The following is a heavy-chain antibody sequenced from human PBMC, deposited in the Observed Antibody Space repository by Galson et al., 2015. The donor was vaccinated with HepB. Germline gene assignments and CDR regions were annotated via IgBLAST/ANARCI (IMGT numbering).Heavy chain of an antibody. D-gene: IGHD3-3*01. V-gene: IGHV3-30*04. CDR2: ISYDGSNK. Sequence: SLRLSCAASGFTFSNYAMHWVRQAPGKGLEWVAFISYDGSNKYYADSVKGRFTISRDNSKNTLYLQMNSLRSEDTAVYSCARDWTLRFLETWYFDLWGRGTLVTVSS. J-gene: IGHJ2*01. CDR3: ARDWTLRFLETWYFDL. CDR1: GFTFSNYA.